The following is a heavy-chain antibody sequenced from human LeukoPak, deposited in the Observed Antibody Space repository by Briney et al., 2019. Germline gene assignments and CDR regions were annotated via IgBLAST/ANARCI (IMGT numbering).Heavy chain of an antibody. CDR2: INHSGNT. V-gene: IGHV4-34*01. D-gene: IGHD2-2*01. J-gene: IGHJ5*02. CDR1: GGSFSGYY. CDR3: ARSLVVVPAATNWFDP. Sequence: PSETLSLTCAVYGGSFSGYYWSWIRQPPGKGLEWIGEINHSGNTNYNPSLKSRVTISVDMSKNQFSLKLSSVTAADTAVYYCARSLVVVPAATNWFDPWGQGTLVTVSS.